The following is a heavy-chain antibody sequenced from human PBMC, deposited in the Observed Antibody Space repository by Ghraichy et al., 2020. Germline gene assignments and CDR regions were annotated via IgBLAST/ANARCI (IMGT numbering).Heavy chain of an antibody. CDR2: INHSGST. CDR3: ARVGPTHPGNWFDP. J-gene: IGHJ5*02. V-gene: IGHV4-34*01. CDR1: GGSFSGYY. Sequence: SQTLSLTCAVYGGSFSGYYWSWIRQPPGKGLEWIGEINHSGSTNYNPSLKSRVTISVDTSKNQFSLKLSSVTAADTAVYYCARVGPTHPGNWFDPWGQGTLVTVSS.